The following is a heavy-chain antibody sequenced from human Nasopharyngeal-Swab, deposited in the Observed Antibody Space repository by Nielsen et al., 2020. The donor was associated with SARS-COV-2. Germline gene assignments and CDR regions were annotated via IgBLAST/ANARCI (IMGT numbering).Heavy chain of an antibody. V-gene: IGHV3-53*01. J-gene: IGHJ4*02. Sequence: GGSLRLSCAASGFTVSSNYMSWVRQAPGKGLEWVSVIYSGGSTYYADSVKGRFTISRDNSKNTLYLQMNSLRAEDTAVYYCAKDIKRNWNYGSFDYWGQGTLVTVSS. CDR1: GFTVSSNY. D-gene: IGHD1-7*01. CDR3: AKDIKRNWNYGSFDY. CDR2: IYSGGST.